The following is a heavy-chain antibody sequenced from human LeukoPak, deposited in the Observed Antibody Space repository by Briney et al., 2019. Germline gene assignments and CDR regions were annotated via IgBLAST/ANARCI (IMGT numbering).Heavy chain of an antibody. Sequence: GGSLRLSCAASGFTFSSYWMSWVRQAPGKGLEWVANIKQDGSEKYYVDSVKGRFTISRDNAKNSLYLQMNSLRAEDTAVYYCARDYRMTTVPTGAFDFWGQGTMVTVSS. V-gene: IGHV3-7*01. D-gene: IGHD4-17*01. CDR3: ARDYRMTTVPTGAFDF. J-gene: IGHJ3*01. CDR2: IKQDGSEK. CDR1: GFTFSSYW.